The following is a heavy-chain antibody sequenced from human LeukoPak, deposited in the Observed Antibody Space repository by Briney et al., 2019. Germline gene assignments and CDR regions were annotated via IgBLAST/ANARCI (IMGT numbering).Heavy chain of an antibody. Sequence: SETLSLTCAVYGGSFSGYYWGWIRQPPGKGLEWIGSIYYSGSTYYNPSLKSRVTISVDTSKNQFSLKLSSVTAADTAVYYCARVFARYSSGWYVRGWFDPWGQGTLVTVSS. V-gene: IGHV4-34*01. D-gene: IGHD6-19*01. CDR3: ARVFARYSSGWYVRGWFDP. CDR1: GGSFSGYY. CDR2: IYYSGST. J-gene: IGHJ5*02.